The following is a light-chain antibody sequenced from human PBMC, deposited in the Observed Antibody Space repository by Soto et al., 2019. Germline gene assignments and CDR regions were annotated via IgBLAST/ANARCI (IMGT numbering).Light chain of an antibody. Sequence: DIQMTQSPSTLSASVGDRVTITCRASQSISSWLAWYQQKPGKAPNLLIYKASTLESGVPSRFSGSGSGTEFTLTVSSLQPDDVATYYCKQYDSYHLTFGGGTKVDIK. J-gene: IGKJ4*01. V-gene: IGKV1-5*03. CDR2: KAS. CDR1: QSISSW. CDR3: KQYDSYHLT.